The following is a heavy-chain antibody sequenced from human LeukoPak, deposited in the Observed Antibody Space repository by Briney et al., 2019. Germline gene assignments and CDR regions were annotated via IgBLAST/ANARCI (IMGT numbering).Heavy chain of an antibody. CDR2: IYYSGST. D-gene: IGHD6-13*01. CDR3: AGQGAAADATDAFDI. J-gene: IGHJ3*02. CDR1: NGSISTYY. Sequence: ASETLSLTCSVSNGSISTYYWGWIRQPPGKGLEWIGSIYYSGSTYYNPSLKSRVTISVDTSKNQFSLKLSSVTAADTAVYYCAGQGAAADATDAFDIWGQGTMVTVSS. V-gene: IGHV4-39*07.